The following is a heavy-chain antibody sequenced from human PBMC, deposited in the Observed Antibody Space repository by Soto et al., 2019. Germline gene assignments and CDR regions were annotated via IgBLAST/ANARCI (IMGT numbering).Heavy chain of an antibody. Sequence: GGSLRLSCAASGFTFSSYDMHWVRQAPGKGLEWVAVISYDGSNKYYADSVKGRFTISRDNSKNTLHLQMNSLRAEDTAIYYCAKDRRPGYSYVENYFDYWGQGTLVTVSS. J-gene: IGHJ4*02. D-gene: IGHD5-18*01. CDR1: GFTFSSYD. CDR3: AKDRRPGYSYVENYFDY. V-gene: IGHV3-30*18. CDR2: ISYDGSNK.